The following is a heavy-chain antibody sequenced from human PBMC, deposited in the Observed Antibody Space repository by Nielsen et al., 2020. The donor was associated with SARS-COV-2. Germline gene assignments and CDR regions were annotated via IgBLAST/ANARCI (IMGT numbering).Heavy chain of an antibody. V-gene: IGHV3-48*03. Sequence: GESLKISCAASGFTFSSYEMNWVRQAPGKGLEWVSYISSSGSTIYYADSVKGRFTISRDNAKNSPYLQMNSLRAEDTAVYYCARGGTAVAFYGMDVWGQGTTVTVSS. CDR3: ARGGTAVAFYGMDV. CDR1: GFTFSSYE. CDR2: ISSSGSTI. J-gene: IGHJ6*02. D-gene: IGHD6-19*01.